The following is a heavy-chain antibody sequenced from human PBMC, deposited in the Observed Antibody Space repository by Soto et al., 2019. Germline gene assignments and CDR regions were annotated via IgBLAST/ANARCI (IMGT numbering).Heavy chain of an antibody. CDR2: IDPSDSYT. V-gene: IGHV5-10-1*01. CDR1: GYSFTSYC. J-gene: IGHJ6*02. CDR3: ARRGIAVAGTYYYYGMDV. D-gene: IGHD6-19*01. Sequence: GESVKSSGKGSGYSFTSYCISWVLQRPGKGLEWMGGIDPSDSYTNYSPSFQGHVTISADKSISTAYLQWSSLKASDTAMYYCARRGIAVAGTYYYYGMDVWGQGTTVTVSS.